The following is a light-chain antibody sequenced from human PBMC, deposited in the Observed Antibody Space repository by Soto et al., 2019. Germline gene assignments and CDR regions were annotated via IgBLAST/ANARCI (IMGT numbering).Light chain of an antibody. J-gene: IGLJ1*01. CDR1: SSDVGGYNY. CDR2: DVS. V-gene: IGLV2-14*01. Sequence: QSVLTQPASVSGSPGQSITISCTGTSSDVGGYNYVSWYQQHPGKAPKLMIYDVSNRPSGVSNRFSGSKSGNTASLTISGLQAEYEADYYCSLYTSSSTYVFGTGNKVTVL. CDR3: SLYTSSSTYV.